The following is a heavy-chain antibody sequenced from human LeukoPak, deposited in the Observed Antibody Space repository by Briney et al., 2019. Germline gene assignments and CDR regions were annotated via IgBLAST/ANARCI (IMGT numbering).Heavy chain of an antibody. V-gene: IGHV1-2*02. Sequence: ASVKVSCKASGYTFTGYYMHWVRQAPGQGLEWMGWINPNSGGTNYAQKFQGRVTMTRDTSISTAYMELSRLRSDDTAVYYCARGGIFGVVTLNWFDPWGQGTLVTVPS. CDR2: INPNSGGT. CDR3: ARGGIFGVVTLNWFDP. CDR1: GYTFTGYY. J-gene: IGHJ5*02. D-gene: IGHD3-3*01.